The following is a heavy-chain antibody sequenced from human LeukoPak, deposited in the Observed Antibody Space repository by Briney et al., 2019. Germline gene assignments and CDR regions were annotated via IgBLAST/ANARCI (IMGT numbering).Heavy chain of an antibody. V-gene: IGHV1-2*02. CDR2: INPNSGGT. J-gene: IGHJ4*01. Sequence: ASVKVSCKASGYTFTGYYMHWVRQAPGQGLEWMGWINPNSGGTNYAQKFQGRVTMTRDTSISTAYMELSRLRSDDTAVYYCAAGLGLYSSSWYYFDYWGHGTLVTVSS. CDR1: GYTFTGYY. CDR3: AAGLGLYSSSWYYFDY. D-gene: IGHD6-13*01.